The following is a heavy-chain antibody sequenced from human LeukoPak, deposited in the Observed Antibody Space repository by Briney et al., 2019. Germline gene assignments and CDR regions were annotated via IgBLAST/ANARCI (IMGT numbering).Heavy chain of an antibody. V-gene: IGHV4-38-2*02. CDR1: GYSISSGYY. CDR2: IYHSGGT. J-gene: IGHJ3*02. Sequence: SETLSLTCTVSGYSISSGYYWGWIRQPPGKGLEWIGSIYHSGGTYYNPSLKSRVTISVDTSKNQFSLKLSSVTAADTAVYYCARGFVGDAFDIWGQGTMVTVSS. CDR3: ARGFVGDAFDI. D-gene: IGHD2-15*01.